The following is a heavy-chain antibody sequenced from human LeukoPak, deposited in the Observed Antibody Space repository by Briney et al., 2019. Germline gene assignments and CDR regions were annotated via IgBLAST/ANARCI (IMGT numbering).Heavy chain of an antibody. CDR1: GFTFSSYS. J-gene: IGHJ4*02. CDR3: ARAERGYSYGYSLY. V-gene: IGHV3-48*02. D-gene: IGHD5-18*01. CDR2: ISSSSSTI. Sequence: GGSLRLSCAASGFTFSSYSMNWVRQAPGKGLEWVSYISSSSSTIYYADSVKGRFTISRDNVKNSLYLQMNSLRDEDTAVYYCARAERGYSYGYSLYWGQGTLVTVSS.